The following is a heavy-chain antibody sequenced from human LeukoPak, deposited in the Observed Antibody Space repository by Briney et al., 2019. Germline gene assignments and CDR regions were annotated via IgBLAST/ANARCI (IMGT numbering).Heavy chain of an antibody. CDR2: INTQGTYT. J-gene: IGHJ6*02. CDR3: AKDRGYSGYGYGMDV. D-gene: IGHD5-12*01. Sequence: GGSLRLSCAVSGITFSSYWMHWVRQDPGRGLLWVSRINTQGTYTNYADSVKGRFTISRDNAKNTLYLQMNSLRAEDTAVYYCAKDRGYSGYGYGMDVWGQGTTVTVSS. V-gene: IGHV3-74*01. CDR1: GITFSSYW.